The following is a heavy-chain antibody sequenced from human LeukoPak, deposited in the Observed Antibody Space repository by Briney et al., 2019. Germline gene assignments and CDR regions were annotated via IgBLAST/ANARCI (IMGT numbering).Heavy chain of an antibody. CDR2: ISSSGSTI. Sequence: GGSLRLSCAASGFTFSSYEMNWVRQAPGKGLEWVSYISSSGSTIYYADSVKGRFTISRDNAKNSLYLQMNSLRAEDTAVYYCASQPTYYDFSAYHYYMDVWGQGTLVTVYS. CDR1: GFTFSSYE. J-gene: IGHJ6*03. D-gene: IGHD3-3*01. CDR3: ASQPTYYDFSAYHYYMDV. V-gene: IGHV3-48*03.